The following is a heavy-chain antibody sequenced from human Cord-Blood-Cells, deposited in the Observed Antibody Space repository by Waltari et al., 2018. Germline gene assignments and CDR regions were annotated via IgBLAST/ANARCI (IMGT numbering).Heavy chain of an antibody. CDR1: GGTFSSYD. Sequence: QVQLVQSGAEVTKPGSSVKVSCKASGGTFSSYDISWVRQPPGQGLEWMGGIIPILGIANYAQKFQGRVTITADESTSTAYMELSSLRSEDTAVYYCARDSGTGYWYFDLWGRGTLVTVSS. CDR3: ARDSGTGYWYFDL. J-gene: IGHJ2*01. CDR2: IIPILGIA. D-gene: IGHD3-10*01. V-gene: IGHV1-69*04.